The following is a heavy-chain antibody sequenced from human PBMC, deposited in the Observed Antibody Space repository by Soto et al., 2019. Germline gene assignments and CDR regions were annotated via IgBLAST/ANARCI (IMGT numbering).Heavy chain of an antibody. CDR3: TTSGGCSGGSCVLNYY. CDR1: GLTFSNAC. J-gene: IGHJ4*02. CDR2: IKSKADGGTS. D-gene: IGHD2-15*01. Sequence: EVQLVESGGDLVKPGGSLRLSCVASGLTFSNACMTWVRQAPGKGLEWVGRIKSKADGGTSEYAAAVKGRFTVSRDDSKDTLYLQMNSLKTEAADVDYCTTSGGCSGGSCVLNYYWGQGILVTVSS. V-gene: IGHV3-15*01.